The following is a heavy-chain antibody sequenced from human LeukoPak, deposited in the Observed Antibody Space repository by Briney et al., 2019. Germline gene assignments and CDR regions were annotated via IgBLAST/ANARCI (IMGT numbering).Heavy chain of an antibody. CDR1: GFTFSGYE. Sequence: PGGSLRLSWAASGFTFSGYEMNWVRQAPGKGLEWVSYISSSGSTIYYADSVKGRFTISRDNAKNSLYLQLNSLRAEDTAVYYCARVQWFGELSQYFDYWGQGTLVTVSS. V-gene: IGHV3-48*03. J-gene: IGHJ4*02. CDR2: ISSSGSTI. D-gene: IGHD3-10*01. CDR3: ARVQWFGELSQYFDY.